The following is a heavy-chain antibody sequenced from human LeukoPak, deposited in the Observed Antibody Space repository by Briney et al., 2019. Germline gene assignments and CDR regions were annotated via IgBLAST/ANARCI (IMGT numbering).Heavy chain of an antibody. V-gene: IGHV1-8*01. Sequence: ASVKVSCKASGYTFTSYDINWVRQATGQGLEWMGWMNPNSGNTGYAQKFQGRVTMTRNTSISTAYMELSSLRSEDTAVYYCARVVAFDWLLQDYWGQGTLVTVSS. CDR2: MNPNSGNT. D-gene: IGHD3-9*01. J-gene: IGHJ4*02. CDR1: GYTFTSYD. CDR3: ARVVAFDWLLQDY.